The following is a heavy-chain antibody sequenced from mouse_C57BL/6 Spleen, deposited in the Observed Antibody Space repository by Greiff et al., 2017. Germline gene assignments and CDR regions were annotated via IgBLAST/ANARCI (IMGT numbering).Heavy chain of an antibody. J-gene: IGHJ4*01. Sequence: EVKLVESGGDLVKPGGSLKLSCAASGFTFSSYGMSWVRQTPDKRLEWVATISSGGSYTYYPDSVKGRFTISRDNAKNTLYLQMSSLKSEDTAMYYCARQTYGYDGYAMDYWGQGTSVTVAS. V-gene: IGHV5-6*01. D-gene: IGHD2-2*01. CDR1: GFTFSSYG. CDR3: ARQTYGYDGYAMDY. CDR2: ISSGGSYT.